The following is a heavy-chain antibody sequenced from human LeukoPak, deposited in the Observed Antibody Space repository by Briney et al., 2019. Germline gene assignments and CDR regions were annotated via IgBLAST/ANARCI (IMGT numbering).Heavy chain of an antibody. Sequence: SETLSLTCTVSGGSISSYYWSLIRQPPGKGLEWIGYIYYSGSTNYNPSLKSRVTISVDTSKNQFSLKLSSVTAADTAVYYCARSLPDYYGSGNSYYYYMDVWGKGTTVTVSS. CDR1: GGSISSYY. CDR2: IYYSGST. CDR3: ARSLPDYYGSGNSYYYYMDV. J-gene: IGHJ6*03. V-gene: IGHV4-59*01. D-gene: IGHD3-10*01.